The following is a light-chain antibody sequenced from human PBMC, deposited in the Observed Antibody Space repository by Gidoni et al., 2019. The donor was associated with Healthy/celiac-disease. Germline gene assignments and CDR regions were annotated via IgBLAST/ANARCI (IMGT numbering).Light chain of an antibody. CDR3: QQYNTWPPYT. Sequence: EIVMTQSPATLSVSPGERATLSCRASQSVSSNLAWYQQKPGQAPRILIYGASIRATGIPARFSGSGSGTEFTLTISSLQSEDFAVYYCQQYNTWPPYTFGQGTKLEIK. CDR2: GAS. CDR1: QSVSSN. J-gene: IGKJ2*01. V-gene: IGKV3-15*01.